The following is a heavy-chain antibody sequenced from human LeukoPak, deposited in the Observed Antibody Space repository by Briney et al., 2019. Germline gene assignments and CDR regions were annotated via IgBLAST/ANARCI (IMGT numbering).Heavy chain of an antibody. D-gene: IGHD3-22*01. J-gene: IGHJ4*02. CDR3: PTDLPYYDSSGCSGFDY. CDR2: IKSKTDGGTT. Sequence: GGTLRLSCAASGFTFSNAWMSWVRQAPGKGLELVGRIKSKTDGGTTDYAAPVKGSITISRDDSKNTLYLQMNSLKTEDTAVYYWPTDLPYYDSSGCSGFDYWRQGALVTVPS. CDR1: GFTFSNAW. V-gene: IGHV3-15*01.